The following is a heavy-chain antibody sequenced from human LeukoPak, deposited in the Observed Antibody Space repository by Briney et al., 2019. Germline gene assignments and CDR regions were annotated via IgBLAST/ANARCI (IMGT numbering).Heavy chain of an antibody. CDR3: VYEYTFDY. V-gene: IGHV3-53*01. J-gene: IGHJ4*02. CDR1: GFTVSNNY. CDR2: IYSAGST. Sequence: PGRSLRLSCATSGFTVSNNYMSWVRQAPGKGLEWVSLIYSAGSTYFADSVKGGFTISRDNSKNTLYLQMNNLRAEDTAVYYCVYEYTFDYWGQGTLVTVSS. D-gene: IGHD3-16*01.